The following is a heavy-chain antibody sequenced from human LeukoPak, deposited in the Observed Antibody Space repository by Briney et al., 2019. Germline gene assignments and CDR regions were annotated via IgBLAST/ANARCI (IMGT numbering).Heavy chain of an antibody. D-gene: IGHD3-3*01. CDR3: ARDVIVLRFLEWYPSSWFDP. CDR1: GFTFSSYS. J-gene: IGHJ5*02. V-gene: IGHV3-21*01. CDR2: ISSSSSYI. Sequence: PGGSLRLSCAASGFTFSSYSMNWVRQAPGKGLEWVSSISSSSSYIYYADSVKGRFTISRDNAKNSLYLQMNSLRAEDTAVYYCARDVIVLRFLEWYPSSWFDPWGQGTLVTASS.